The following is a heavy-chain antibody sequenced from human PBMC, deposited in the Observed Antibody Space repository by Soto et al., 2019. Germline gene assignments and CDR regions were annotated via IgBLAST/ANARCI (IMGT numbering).Heavy chain of an antibody. Sequence: SVKVSCKASGGTFSSYAISWVRQAPGQGLEWMGGIIPIFGTANYAQKFQGRVTITADESTSTAYMELSSLRSEDTAVYYCAREISSSPALDYWGQGTLVTVSS. J-gene: IGHJ4*02. CDR2: IIPIFGTA. D-gene: IGHD6-6*01. CDR1: GGTFSSYA. V-gene: IGHV1-69*13. CDR3: AREISSSPALDY.